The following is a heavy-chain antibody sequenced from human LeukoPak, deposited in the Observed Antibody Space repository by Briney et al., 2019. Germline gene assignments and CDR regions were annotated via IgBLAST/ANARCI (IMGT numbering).Heavy chain of an antibody. CDR3: ARSRIAYCGGDCSLDY. CDR1: GFTFSSYG. V-gene: IGHV3-33*01. CDR2: IWYDGSNK. Sequence: GGSLRLSCAASGFTFSSYGMHWVRQAPGKGLEWVAVIWYDGSNKYYADSVKGRFTISRDNSKNTLYLQMNSLRAEDTAVYYCARSRIAYCGGDCSLDYWGQGTLVTVSS. D-gene: IGHD2-21*02. J-gene: IGHJ4*02.